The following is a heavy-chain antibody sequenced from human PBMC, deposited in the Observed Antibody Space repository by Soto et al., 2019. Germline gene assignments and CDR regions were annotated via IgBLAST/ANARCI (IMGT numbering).Heavy chain of an antibody. Sequence: SETPSLTCTVPDGSISSYYRSWTRQRPGKELEWIGYIYYSGSTNYNPSLKSRVTISVDTSKNQFSMKLSSVTAADPPVYYCSREGYYYVMDFWALGTTVTVSS. CDR3: SREGYYYVMDF. CDR2: IYYSGST. CDR1: DGSISSYY. J-gene: IGHJ6*02. V-gene: IGHV4-59*01.